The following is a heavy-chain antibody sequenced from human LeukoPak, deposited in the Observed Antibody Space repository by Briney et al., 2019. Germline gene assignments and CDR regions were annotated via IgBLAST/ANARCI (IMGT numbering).Heavy chain of an antibody. V-gene: IGHV1-2*02. D-gene: IGHD5-18*01. Sequence: ASVKVSCKASGYTFTGYYMHWVRQAPGQGLEWMGWINPNSGGTNCAQKFQGRVTMTRDTSISTAYMELSRLRSDDTAVYYCARAGDTARLFDYWGQGTLVTVSS. J-gene: IGHJ4*02. CDR2: INPNSGGT. CDR1: GYTFTGYY. CDR3: ARAGDTARLFDY.